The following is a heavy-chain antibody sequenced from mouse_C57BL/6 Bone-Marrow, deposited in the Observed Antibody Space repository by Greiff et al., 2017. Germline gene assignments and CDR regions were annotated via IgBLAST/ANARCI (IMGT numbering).Heavy chain of an antibody. D-gene: IGHD1-1*01. CDR3: ASGGYYKRWFAY. V-gene: IGHV1-63*01. Sequence: VQLHQSGAELVRPGTSVKMSCKASGYTFTHYWLGWAKQRPGHGLEWIGAIYPGGGYTNYNEKFKGKATLTADKSSSTAYMQFSSLTSEDSAIYYCASGGYYKRWFAYWGQGTLVTVSA. CDR1: GYTFTHYW. J-gene: IGHJ3*01. CDR2: IYPGGGYT.